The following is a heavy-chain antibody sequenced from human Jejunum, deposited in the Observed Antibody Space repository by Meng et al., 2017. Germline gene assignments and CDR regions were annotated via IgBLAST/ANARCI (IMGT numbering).Heavy chain of an antibody. V-gene: IGHV4-61*01. CDR1: GGFASSGSYY. CDR2: NFDNGRT. CDR3: ARDNWGSIDY. J-gene: IGHJ4*02. D-gene: IGHD7-27*01. Sequence: QVRLEGSGPGLGRPSETLSLTCTVSGGFASSGSYYWTWVRQSPGKGLEWIGYNFDNGRTNYNPSLKSRVTMSVDTSRNQFSLKLSSVTAADTAVYYCARDNWGSIDYWGQGVLVTVSS.